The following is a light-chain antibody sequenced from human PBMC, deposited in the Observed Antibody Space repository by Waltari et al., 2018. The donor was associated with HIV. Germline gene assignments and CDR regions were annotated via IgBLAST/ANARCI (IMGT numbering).Light chain of an antibody. CDR3: QQYYGSPYT. J-gene: IGKJ2*01. CDR1: QSVLYSSNNKNY. V-gene: IGKV4-1*01. Sequence: DIVMNQSPDSLAVSLGERATINCKSSQSVLYSSNNKNYLAWYQQKPGQPPKLLIFWASTRESGVPDRFSGSGSGTDFTLTISSLQAEDVAVYYCQQYYGSPYTFGQGTKLE. CDR2: WAS.